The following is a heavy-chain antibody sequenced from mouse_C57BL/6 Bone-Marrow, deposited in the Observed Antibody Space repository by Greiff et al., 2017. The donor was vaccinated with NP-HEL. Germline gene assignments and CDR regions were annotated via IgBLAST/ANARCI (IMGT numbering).Heavy chain of an antibody. V-gene: IGHV5-16*01. CDR3: ARDRYYGSSPYYAMDY. D-gene: IGHD1-1*01. CDR1: GFTFSDYY. J-gene: IGHJ4*01. Sequence: EVMLVESEGGLVQPGSSMKLSCTASGFTFSDYYMAWVRPVPEKGLEWVANINYDGSSTYYLDSLKSRFIISRDNAKNILYLQMSSLKSGDTATYYCARDRYYGSSPYYAMDYWGQGTSVTVSS. CDR2: INYDGSST.